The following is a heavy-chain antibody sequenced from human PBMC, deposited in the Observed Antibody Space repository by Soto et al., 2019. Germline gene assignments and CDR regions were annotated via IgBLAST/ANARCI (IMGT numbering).Heavy chain of an antibody. V-gene: IGHV1-69*13. CDR3: ASPQGGTAAGTFDY. Sequence: SVKVSCKASGGTFSSYAISWVRQAPGQGLEWMGGIIPVFGTANYAQKFQGRVTITADESTSTAYMELSSLRSEDTAVYYCASPQGGTAAGTFDYWGQGTLVTVSS. J-gene: IGHJ4*02. CDR2: IIPVFGTA. D-gene: IGHD6-13*01. CDR1: GGTFSSYA.